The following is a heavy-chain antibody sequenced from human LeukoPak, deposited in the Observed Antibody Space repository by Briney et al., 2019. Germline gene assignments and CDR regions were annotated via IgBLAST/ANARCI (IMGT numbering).Heavy chain of an antibody. CDR3: AREYYYDSSGYYVTSSYYYYMDV. J-gene: IGHJ6*03. V-gene: IGHV1-18*01. CDR1: GYTFTSYG. CDR2: ISAYNGNT. Sequence: ASVKVSCKASGYTFTSYGISWVRQAPGQGLEWMGWISAYNGNTNYAQKLQGRVTMTTDTSTSTAYMEPRSLRSDDTAVYYCAREYYYDSSGYYVTSSYYYYMDVWGKGTTVTVSS. D-gene: IGHD3-22*01.